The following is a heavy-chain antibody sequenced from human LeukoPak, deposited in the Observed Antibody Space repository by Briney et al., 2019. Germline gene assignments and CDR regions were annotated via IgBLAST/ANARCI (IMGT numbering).Heavy chain of an antibody. CDR3: AKAPTREGRLALFDY. CDR1: GGSISSDY. J-gene: IGHJ4*02. V-gene: IGHV4-4*07. Sequence: PSETLSLTCTVSGGSISSDYWSWVRQPAGEGVEWIGRIYRSEITNYNPSLKSRVTMSIDKSKNQIALKLTYVNAADTAVYYWAKAPTREGRLALFDYWGQGTLVTVSS. CDR2: IYRSEIT.